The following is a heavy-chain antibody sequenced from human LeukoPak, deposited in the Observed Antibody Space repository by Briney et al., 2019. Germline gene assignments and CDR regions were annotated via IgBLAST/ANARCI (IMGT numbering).Heavy chain of an antibody. J-gene: IGHJ4*02. CDR2: ISGSGGST. V-gene: IGHV3-23*01. Sequence: GGSLRLSCAASGFTFSSYAMSWVRQARGEGLEWVSSISGSGGSTFYADSVKGRFTLSRDNSKNTLYLQMNSLRAEDTAVYYCAKAHERYSSSWYVETFDYWGQGTLVTVSS. CDR1: GFTFSSYA. CDR3: AKAHERYSSSWYVETFDY. D-gene: IGHD6-13*01.